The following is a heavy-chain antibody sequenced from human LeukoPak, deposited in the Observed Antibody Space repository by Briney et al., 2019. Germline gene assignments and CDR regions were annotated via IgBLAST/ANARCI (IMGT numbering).Heavy chain of an antibody. CDR3: ARDLFVGPVAGPTTFDY. J-gene: IGHJ4*02. Sequence: SVKVSCKASGGTFSSYAISWVRQAPGQGLEWMGRIIPILGIANYAQKFQGIFTMTTDTSTSTAYMELRSLRSDDTAVYYCARDLFVGPVAGPTTFDYWGQGTLVTVSS. CDR2: IIPILGIA. D-gene: IGHD6-19*01. CDR1: GGTFSSYA. V-gene: IGHV1-69*04.